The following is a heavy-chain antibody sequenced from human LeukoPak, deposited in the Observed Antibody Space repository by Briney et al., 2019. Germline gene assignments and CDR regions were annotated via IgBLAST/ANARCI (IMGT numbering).Heavy chain of an antibody. CDR2: ISSSSSYI. Sequence: GGSLRLSCAASGFTFSSYSMNWVRQAPWKGLEWVSSISSSSSYIYYADSVKGRFTISRDNAKNSLYLQMNSLRAEDTAVYYCARAPIYSYGLPYAFDIWGQGTMVTVSS. CDR3: ARAPIYSYGLPYAFDI. CDR1: GFTFSSYS. V-gene: IGHV3-21*01. D-gene: IGHD5-18*01. J-gene: IGHJ3*02.